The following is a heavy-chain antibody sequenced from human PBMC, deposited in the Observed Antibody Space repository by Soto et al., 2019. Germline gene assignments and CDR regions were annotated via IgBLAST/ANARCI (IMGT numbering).Heavy chain of an antibody. CDR2: IYWNDEK. J-gene: IGHJ5*02. V-gene: IGHV2-5*01. D-gene: IGHD3-10*01. Sequence: QITLKESGPTLVRPTQTLKLTCTFSGFSLTTTGLGVAWIRQPPGKALEWLALIYWNDEKRYRPSLRSRLTITKDTSKNQVVLTMTDMDTVDTATYYCAHEGFGSDNWFDAWGQGTLVIVSS. CDR3: AHEGFGSDNWFDA. CDR1: GFSLTTTGLG.